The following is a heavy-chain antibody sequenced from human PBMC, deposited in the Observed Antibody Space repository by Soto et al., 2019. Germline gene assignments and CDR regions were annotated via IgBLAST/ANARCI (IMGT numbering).Heavy chain of an antibody. J-gene: IGHJ4*02. CDR3: ASPYGGDFDY. CDR1: GGSISSGCYS. D-gene: IGHD4-17*01. V-gene: IGHV4-30-2*01. Sequence: SETLSLTCAVCGGSISSGCYSWSWIRQPPGKGLEWIGYIYHSGSTYYNPALKSRVTISVDRSKNQFSLKLSSVTAADTAVYYCASPYGGDFDYWGQRTLVTFSS. CDR2: IYHSGST.